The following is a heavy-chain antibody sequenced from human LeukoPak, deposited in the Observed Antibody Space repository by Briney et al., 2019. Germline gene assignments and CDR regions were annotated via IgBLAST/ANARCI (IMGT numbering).Heavy chain of an antibody. CDR1: RFTFSSYA. CDR2: ISSSGGYT. Sequence: GGSLRLSCAASRFTFSSYAMSWVRQAPGKGLEWVSTISSSGGYTYYADSVKGRFTISRDSSKNTPYLQMNSLRAEDTAVYYCARDPPSYSSGPWGQGTLVTVSS. J-gene: IGHJ5*02. CDR3: ARDPPSYSSGP. D-gene: IGHD6-19*01. V-gene: IGHV3-23*01.